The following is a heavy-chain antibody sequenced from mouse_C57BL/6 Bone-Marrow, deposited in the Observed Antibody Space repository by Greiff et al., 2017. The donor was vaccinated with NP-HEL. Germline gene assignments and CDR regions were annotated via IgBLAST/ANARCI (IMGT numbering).Heavy chain of an antibody. Sequence: QVQLKESGAELVRPGTSVKVSCKASGYAFTNYLIEWVKQRPGQGLEWIGVINPGSGGTNYIEKFKGKATLTADKSSSTAYMQLSSLTSEDSAVYFCARSVLITTVVADYAMDYWGQGTSVTVSS. V-gene: IGHV1-54*01. CDR1: GYAFTNYL. J-gene: IGHJ4*01. CDR2: INPGSGGT. D-gene: IGHD1-1*01. CDR3: ARSVLITTVVADYAMDY.